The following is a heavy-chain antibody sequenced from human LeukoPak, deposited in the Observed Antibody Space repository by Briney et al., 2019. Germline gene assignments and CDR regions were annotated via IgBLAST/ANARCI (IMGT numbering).Heavy chain of an antibody. D-gene: IGHD2/OR15-2a*01. J-gene: IGHJ3*02. Sequence: GGSLRLSCAASGFTFSSYEMSWIRQAPGKGLEWVSYISSSAGTIYYADSVKGRFTISRDNAKNSLYLQMNSLRAEDTAVYYCARDSRAVSVAFDIWGQGTMVTVSS. CDR2: ISSSAGTI. V-gene: IGHV3-48*03. CDR1: GFTFSSYE. CDR3: ARDSRAVSVAFDI.